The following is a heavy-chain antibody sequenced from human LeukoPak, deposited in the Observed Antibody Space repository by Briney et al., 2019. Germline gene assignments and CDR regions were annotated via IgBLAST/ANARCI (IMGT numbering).Heavy chain of an antibody. Sequence: PGGSLRLSCAASGFTFSNSWMSWVRQAPGKGLEWIGTMHYSGTTYSNPSLKSRVSISIDTSKNQISLKLSSVTAADTAVYYCARGGRTRGNPAAYDYWGQGTLVTVSS. V-gene: IGHV4-39*01. CDR3: ARGGRTRGNPAAYDY. CDR2: MHYSGTT. CDR1: GFTFSNSW. J-gene: IGHJ4*02. D-gene: IGHD1-14*01.